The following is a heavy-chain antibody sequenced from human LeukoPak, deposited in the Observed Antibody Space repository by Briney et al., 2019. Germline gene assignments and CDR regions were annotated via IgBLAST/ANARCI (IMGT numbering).Heavy chain of an antibody. CDR3: ASADCSGGSCPSDY. CDR1: GGTFSSYA. D-gene: IGHD2-15*01. V-gene: IGHV1-69*05. CDR2: IIPIFGTA. Sequence: GASVKVSCKASGGTFSSYAISWVRQAPGQGLEWMGGIIPIFGTANYAQKFQGRVTITTDESTSTAYMELSSLRSEDAAVYYCASADCSGGSCPSDYWGQGTQVTVSS. J-gene: IGHJ4*02.